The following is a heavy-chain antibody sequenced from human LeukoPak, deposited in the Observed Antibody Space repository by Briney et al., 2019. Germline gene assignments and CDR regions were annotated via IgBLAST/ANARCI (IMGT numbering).Heavy chain of an antibody. CDR3: ARVHCSSTSCYLDAFDI. V-gene: IGHV1-18*01. CDR1: GYTFSNYG. D-gene: IGHD2-2*01. CDR2: ISAYNGYT. Sequence: ASVKVSCKASGYTFSNYGICWVRQAPGQGLEWMGWISAYNGYTNYAQKLQGRVTMTTDTSTSTAYMELRSLRSDDTAVYYCARVHCSSTSCYLDAFDIWGQGTMVTVSS. J-gene: IGHJ3*02.